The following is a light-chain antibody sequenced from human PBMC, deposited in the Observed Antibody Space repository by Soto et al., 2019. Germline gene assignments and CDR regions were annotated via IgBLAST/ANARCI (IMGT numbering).Light chain of an antibody. J-gene: IGKJ1*01. CDR2: AAS. CDR1: QSISSY. Sequence: DIQMTQSPSSLSASVGDRVTITCRASQSISSYLNWYQQKPGKAPKLLIYAASRLQSGVPSRFSGSGSGTDFTLTISLLQPEDFATYYCQQSYSTLWTFGQGPKVEIK. CDR3: QQSYSTLWT. V-gene: IGKV1-39*01.